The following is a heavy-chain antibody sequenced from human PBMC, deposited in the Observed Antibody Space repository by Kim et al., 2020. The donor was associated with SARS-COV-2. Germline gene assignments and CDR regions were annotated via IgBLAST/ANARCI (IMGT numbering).Heavy chain of an antibody. CDR1: GFTFSSYS. CDR3: AREDYDYVWGSYLSAFDI. CDR2: ISSSSSYI. Sequence: GGSLRLSCAASGFTFSSYSMNWVRQAPGKGLEWVSSISSSSSYIYYADSVKGRFTISRDNAKNSLYLQMNSLRAEDTAVYYCAREDYDYVWGSYLSAFDIWGQGTMVTVSS. V-gene: IGHV3-21*01. D-gene: IGHD3-16*01. J-gene: IGHJ3*02.